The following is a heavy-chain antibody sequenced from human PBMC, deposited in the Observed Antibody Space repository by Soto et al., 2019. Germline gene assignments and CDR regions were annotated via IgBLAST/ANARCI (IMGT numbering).Heavy chain of an antibody. D-gene: IGHD6-13*01. V-gene: IGHV3-15*01. Sequence: GGSLRLSCAASGFTFSNAWMSWVRQAPGKGLEWVGRIKSKTDGGTTDYAAPVKGRFTISRDDSKNTLYLQMNSLKTEDTAVYYCTTDPYSSSWYVVSYYYYYMDVWGKGTTVTVSS. CDR2: IKSKTDGGTT. CDR3: TTDPYSSSWYVVSYYYYYMDV. J-gene: IGHJ6*03. CDR1: GFTFSNAW.